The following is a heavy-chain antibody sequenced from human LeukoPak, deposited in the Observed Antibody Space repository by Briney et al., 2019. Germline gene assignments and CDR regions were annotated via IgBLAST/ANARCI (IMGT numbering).Heavy chain of an antibody. D-gene: IGHD5-18*01. Sequence: AGGSLRLSCAASGFTFSSYAMSWVRQAPGKGLEWVSAISGSGGSTYYADSVKGRFTISRDNSKNTLYLQMNGLRAEDTAVYYCAKGNWGSGYSYGWATPLFDYWGQGTLVTVSS. CDR2: ISGSGGST. J-gene: IGHJ4*02. CDR3: AKGNWGSGYSYGWATPLFDY. CDR1: GFTFSSYA. V-gene: IGHV3-23*01.